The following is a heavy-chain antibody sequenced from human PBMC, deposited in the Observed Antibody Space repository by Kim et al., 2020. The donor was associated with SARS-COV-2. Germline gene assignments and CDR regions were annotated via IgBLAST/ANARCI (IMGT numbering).Heavy chain of an antibody. J-gene: IGHJ6*02. V-gene: IGHV1-46*01. Sequence: ASVKVSCKASGYTFTSYYMHWVRQAPGQGLEWMGIINPSGGSTSYAQKFQGRVTMTRDTSTSTVYMELSSLRSEDTAVYYCARESGGGYNYPSGMDVWGQGTTVTVSS. CDR1: GYTFTSYY. CDR3: ARESGGGYNYPSGMDV. D-gene: IGHD3-10*01. CDR2: INPSGGST.